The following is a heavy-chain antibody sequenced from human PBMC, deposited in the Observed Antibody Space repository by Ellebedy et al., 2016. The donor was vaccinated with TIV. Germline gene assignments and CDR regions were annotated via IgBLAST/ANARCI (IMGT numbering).Heavy chain of an antibody. CDR1: GVSISSSY. CDR3: ARDPALPRGRFDT. V-gene: IGHV4-59*12. J-gene: IGHJ5*02. Sequence: MPSETLSLTCTVSGVSISSSYGSWIRQPPGKRPEWIAFISYTGSTNYNPSLQSRVIISADTSKNQFSLNLSSVTAADTAVYYCARDPALPRGRFDTWGQGTLVTVSS. CDR2: ISYTGST.